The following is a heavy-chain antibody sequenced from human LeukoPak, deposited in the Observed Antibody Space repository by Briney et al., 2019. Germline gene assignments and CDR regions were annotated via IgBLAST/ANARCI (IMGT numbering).Heavy chain of an antibody. J-gene: IGHJ4*02. CDR1: GFTFSDYY. D-gene: IGHD2-2*01. Sequence: GGSLRLSCAGSGFTFSDYYMSWIRQAPGKGLEEVSYISSSDTTIYYADSVKGRFTISRDNAQNSLYLQMNTLRADDTAVYYCARADCSSTSCYELDYWGQGTLVTVSS. CDR2: ISSSDTTI. V-gene: IGHV3-11*04. CDR3: ARADCSSTSCYELDY.